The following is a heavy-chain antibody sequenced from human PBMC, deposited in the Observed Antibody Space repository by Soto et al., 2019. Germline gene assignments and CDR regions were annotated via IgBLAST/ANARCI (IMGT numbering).Heavy chain of an antibody. D-gene: IGHD6-6*01. Sequence: SETLSLTCAVYGGSFSGYYWSWIRQPPGKGLEWIGEINHSGSTNYNPSLKSRVTISVDTSKNQFSLKLSSVTAADTAVYYCAREAAARTIYYYYYMDVWGKGTTVTVSS. CDR1: GGSFSGYY. CDR3: AREAAARTIYYYYYMDV. CDR2: INHSGST. V-gene: IGHV4-34*01. J-gene: IGHJ6*03.